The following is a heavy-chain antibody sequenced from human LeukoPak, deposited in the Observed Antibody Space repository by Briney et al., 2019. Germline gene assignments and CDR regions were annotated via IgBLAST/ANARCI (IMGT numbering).Heavy chain of an antibody. Sequence: SETLSLTCTVSGGSISSYYWSWIRQPPGKGLEWIGYIYYSGGTNYNPSLKSRVTISVDTSKNQFSLKLSSVTAADTAVYYCARHIVVVTAIPYWYFDLWGRGTLVTVSS. D-gene: IGHD2-21*02. CDR3: ARHIVVVTAIPYWYFDL. CDR2: IYYSGGT. CDR1: GGSISSYY. V-gene: IGHV4-59*08. J-gene: IGHJ2*01.